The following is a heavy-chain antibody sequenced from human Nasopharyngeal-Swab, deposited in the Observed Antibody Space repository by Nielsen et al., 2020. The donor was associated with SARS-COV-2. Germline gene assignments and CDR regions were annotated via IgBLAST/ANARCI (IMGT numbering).Heavy chain of an antibody. CDR1: GGSVSSGSYY. V-gene: IGHV4-61*01. D-gene: IGHD6-13*01. CDR2: IYYSGST. J-gene: IGHJ5*02. Sequence: SETLSLTCTVSGGSVSSGSYYWSWIRQPPGKGLEWIGYIYYSGSTNYNPSLKSRVTISVDTSKNQFSLKLSSVTAADTAVYYCASSIAAAGANWFDPWGQGTLVTVSS. CDR3: ASSIAAAGANWFDP.